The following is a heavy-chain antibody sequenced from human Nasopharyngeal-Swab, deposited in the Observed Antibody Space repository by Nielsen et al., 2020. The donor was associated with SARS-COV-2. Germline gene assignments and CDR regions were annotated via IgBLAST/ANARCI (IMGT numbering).Heavy chain of an antibody. D-gene: IGHD6-25*01. Sequence: GESLKISCAASGFTVSSNYMSWVRQAPGKGLEWVSVIYSGGSTYYADSVKGRFTISRDNSKNTLYLQMSSLRAEDTAVYYCASGGDYYYYGMDVWGQGTTVTVSS. CDR2: IYSGGST. V-gene: IGHV3-53*01. CDR3: ASGGDYYYYGMDV. J-gene: IGHJ6*02. CDR1: GFTVSSNY.